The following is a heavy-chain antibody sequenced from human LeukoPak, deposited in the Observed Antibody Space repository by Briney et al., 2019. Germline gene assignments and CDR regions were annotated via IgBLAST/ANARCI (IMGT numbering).Heavy chain of an antibody. CDR2: ISAYNGNA. J-gene: IGHJ4*02. V-gene: IGHV1-18*01. Sequence: SVKVSCKASGYTFTRYGITWVRQAPGQGLEWMGWISAYNGNANYAQKFQGRLTVTTDTSTNTAYMELRSLRPDDTAVYYCARDFFHGHCSGLTCFLLDSWGQGSLVTVSS. D-gene: IGHD2-15*01. CDR1: GYTFTRYG. CDR3: ARDFFHGHCSGLTCFLLDS.